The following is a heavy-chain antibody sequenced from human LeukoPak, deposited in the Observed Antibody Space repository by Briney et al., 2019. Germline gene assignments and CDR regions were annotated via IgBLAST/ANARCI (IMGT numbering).Heavy chain of an antibody. J-gene: IGHJ6*02. D-gene: IGHD3-10*01. CDR1: GFTFSNYW. V-gene: IGHV3-7*01. CDR3: ARYRSPPAPILWFEDDYYYDMDV. CDR2: IKQDGSEE. Sequence: GGSLRLSCAASGFTFSNYWMTWVRRAPGKGLEWVANIKQDGSEEYYVDSVKGRFTISRDNAKNSLYLQMDSLRAEDTAVYFCARYRSPPAPILWFEDDYYYDMDVWGQGTTVTVSS.